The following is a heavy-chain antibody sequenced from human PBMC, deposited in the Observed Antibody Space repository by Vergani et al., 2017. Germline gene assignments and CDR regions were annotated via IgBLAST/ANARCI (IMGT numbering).Heavy chain of an antibody. Sequence: QVQLVQSGAEVKKPGSSVKVSCKASGGTFTGYYMHWVRQAPGQGLEWMGWINPNSGGTNYAQKFQGRVTMTRDTSISTAYMELSRLRSDDTAVYYCARHPSGSYVIYFQHWGQGTLVTVSS. D-gene: IGHD1-26*01. CDR2: INPNSGGT. CDR1: GGTFTGYY. CDR3: ARHPSGSYVIYFQH. J-gene: IGHJ1*01. V-gene: IGHV1-2*02.